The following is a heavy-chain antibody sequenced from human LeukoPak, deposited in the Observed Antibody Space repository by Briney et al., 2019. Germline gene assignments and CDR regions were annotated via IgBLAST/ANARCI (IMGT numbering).Heavy chain of an antibody. V-gene: IGHV4-59*01. CDR2: IYYSGST. Sequence: SETLSLTCTVSGGSISDYYWNWIRQPPGKGLEWIGYIYYSGSTTYNPSLKSRVTMPVDTAKNQFSLKLRSVTAADTAVYYCARGDFCSKSNCYLRPMDVWGKGTTVTVSS. J-gene: IGHJ6*03. D-gene: IGHD3-3*01. CDR3: ARGDFCSKSNCYLRPMDV. CDR1: GGSISDYY.